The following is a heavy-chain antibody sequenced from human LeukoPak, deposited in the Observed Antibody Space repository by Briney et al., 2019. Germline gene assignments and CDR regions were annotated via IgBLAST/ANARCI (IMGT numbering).Heavy chain of an antibody. CDR3: AREEYCSGGSCYSIWFDP. J-gene: IGHJ5*02. Sequence: ASVKVSCNASGYTFTGYGISWVRQAPGQGLEWMGWISAYNGNTNYAQKLQGRVTMTTDTSTSTAYMELRSLRSDDTAVYYCAREEYCSGGSCYSIWFDPWGQGTLVTVSS. CDR2: ISAYNGNT. CDR1: GYTFTGYG. V-gene: IGHV1-18*01. D-gene: IGHD2-15*01.